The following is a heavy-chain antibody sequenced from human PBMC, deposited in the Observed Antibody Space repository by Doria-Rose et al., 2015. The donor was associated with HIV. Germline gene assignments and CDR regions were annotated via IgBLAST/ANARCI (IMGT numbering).Heavy chain of an antibody. CDR3: ARIKSSRWYHKYYFDF. J-gene: IGHJ4*02. D-gene: IGHD6-13*01. CDR1: GVSLSSPGMG. CDR2: IFSDVER. Sequence: SGPVLVKPTETLTLTCTVSGVSLSSPGMGVSWIRQPPGKALEWLANIFSDVERSYKASLKSRLTISRDTSKSQVVLTMTDMDPVDTATYYCARIKSSRWYHKYYFDFWGQGTLVIVSA. V-gene: IGHV2-26*01.